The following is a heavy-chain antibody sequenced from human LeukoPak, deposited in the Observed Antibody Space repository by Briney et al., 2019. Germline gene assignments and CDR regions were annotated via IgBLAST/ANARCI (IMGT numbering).Heavy chain of an antibody. CDR1: GFIFNSYG. J-gene: IGHJ4*02. CDR2: IRYDGSNK. V-gene: IGHV3-30*02. CDR3: AKDLRAGPWFGTCPDY. Sequence: GGSLRLSCAASGFIFNSYGMHWVRQAPGKGLEWVAFIRYDGSNKYYADSVKGRFTISRDNSKNTLYLQMNSLRAEDTAVYYCAKDLRAGPWFGTCPDYWGQGTLVTVSS. D-gene: IGHD3-10*01.